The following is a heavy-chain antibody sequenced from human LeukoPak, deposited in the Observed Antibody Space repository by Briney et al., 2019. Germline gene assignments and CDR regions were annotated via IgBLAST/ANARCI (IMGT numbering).Heavy chain of an antibody. V-gene: IGHV1-69*13. J-gene: IGHJ4*02. CDR3: ASLDCSGGSCYSVPYYFDY. D-gene: IGHD2-15*01. CDR2: IIPIFGTA. Sequence: SVKVSCKASGYTFTSYYMHWVRQAPGQGLEWMGGIIPIFGTANYAQKFQGRVTITADESTSTAYMELSSLRSEDTAVYYCASLDCSGGSCYSVPYYFDYWGQGTLVTVSS. CDR1: GYTFTSYY.